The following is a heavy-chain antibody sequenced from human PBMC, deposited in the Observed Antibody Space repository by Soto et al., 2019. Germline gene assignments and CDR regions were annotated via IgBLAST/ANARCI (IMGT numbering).Heavy chain of an antibody. CDR1: GFIFSGYD. CDR2: ISYDGTRE. D-gene: IGHD3-10*01. Sequence: QVQLVESGGGVVQPGRFLRLSCAASGFIFSGYDMHWVRQAPGKGLEWVAGISYDGTRESYADFARGRFTISRDNFASTLYLQMNSLRAEDTAVYYCARDISFGAYDLWGQGTLVTVSS. V-gene: IGHV3-30*03. J-gene: IGHJ5*02. CDR3: ARDISFGAYDL.